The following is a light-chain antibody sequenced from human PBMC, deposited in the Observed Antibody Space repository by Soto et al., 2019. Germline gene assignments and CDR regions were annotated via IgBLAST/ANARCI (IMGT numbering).Light chain of an antibody. CDR2: AAS. J-gene: IGKJ4*01. Sequence: DIQMTQSPSSLSASVGDRVTITCRAGQSISSLLNWYQQKPGQAPKLLIYAASSLQSGVPLRFSGSESGTDFTLTISSLQPEDFATYYCQQSYSNPVTFGGGTKVEIK. V-gene: IGKV1-39*01. CDR1: QSISSL. CDR3: QQSYSNPVT.